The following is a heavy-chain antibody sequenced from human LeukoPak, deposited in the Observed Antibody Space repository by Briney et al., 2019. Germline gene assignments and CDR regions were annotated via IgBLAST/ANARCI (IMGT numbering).Heavy chain of an antibody. J-gene: IGHJ4*02. CDR1: GFTFSSYS. D-gene: IGHD1-26*01. V-gene: IGHV3-21*01. CDR2: ISSSSSYI. Sequence: GGSLRLSCAASGFTFSSYSMNLVRQAPGKGLEWVSSISSSSSYIYYADSVKGRFTISRDNAKNSLYLQMNSLRAEDTAVYYCARSILTAGSYSGNYFDYWGQGTLVTVSS. CDR3: ARSILTAGSYSGNYFDY.